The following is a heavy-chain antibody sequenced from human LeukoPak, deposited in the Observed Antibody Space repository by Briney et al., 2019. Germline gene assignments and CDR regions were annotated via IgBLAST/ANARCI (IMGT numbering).Heavy chain of an antibody. V-gene: IGHV3-15*01. CDR1: GFTFTNAW. CDR2: VRAKTDGGTI. Sequence: TGGSLRLSCAVSGFTFTNAWMNWVRQAPGKWMEWVGRVRAKTDGGTIEYAAPVKGRFSISRDDSTDTVYLQMNSLKSEDTAVYYCAADTPVPLAQIDYWGQGALVTVSS. D-gene: IGHD2/OR15-2a*01. CDR3: AADTPVPLAQIDY. J-gene: IGHJ4*02.